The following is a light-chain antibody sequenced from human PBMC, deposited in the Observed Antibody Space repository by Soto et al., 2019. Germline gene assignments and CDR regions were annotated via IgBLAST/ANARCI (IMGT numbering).Light chain of an antibody. CDR3: ISYTGSSTSYV. V-gene: IGLV2-14*01. J-gene: IGLJ1*01. CDR1: RSDIGSYNY. CDR2: GVS. Sequence: QSALTQPASVSGSPGQSITISCSGTRSDIGSYNYVAWYRQFPGKTPKILIYGVSNRPSGVSSRFSGSKSGNTASLTISGLQAEDEADYYCISYTGSSTSYVFGSGTKVTAL.